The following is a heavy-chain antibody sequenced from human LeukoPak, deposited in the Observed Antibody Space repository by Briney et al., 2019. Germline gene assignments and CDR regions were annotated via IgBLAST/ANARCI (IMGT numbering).Heavy chain of an antibody. CDR3: ARHGSGYYFFDY. V-gene: IGHV4-59*01. CDR1: NASISPNY. CDR2: IHHSGSP. J-gene: IGHJ4*02. D-gene: IGHD3-3*01. Sequence: SETLSLTCTVSNASISPNYWGWIRQPPGKGLEWIGYIHHSGSPNYNPSLKSRITMSVDTSKNQFSLKMRSVTAADTAVYYCARHGSGYYFFDYWGQGTLVTVSS.